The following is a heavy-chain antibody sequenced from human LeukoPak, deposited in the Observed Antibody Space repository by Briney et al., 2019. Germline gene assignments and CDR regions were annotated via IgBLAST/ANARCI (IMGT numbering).Heavy chain of an antibody. V-gene: IGHV3-13*01. J-gene: IGHJ6*03. D-gene: IGHD6-25*01. Sequence: GGSLRLPCAASGFTFSSYDMHWVRQPTGKGLEWVSGIGTAGDIYYAGSVKGRFTISRENAKNSLYLQMNSLRAGDTAVYYCARDRGRYHMDVWGKGTTVTISS. CDR1: GFTFSSYD. CDR3: ARDRGRYHMDV. CDR2: IGTAGDI.